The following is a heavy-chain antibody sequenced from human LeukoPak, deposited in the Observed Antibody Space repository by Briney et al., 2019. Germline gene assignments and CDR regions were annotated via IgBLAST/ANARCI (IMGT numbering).Heavy chain of an antibody. Sequence: GGSLRLSCAASGFTFSSYGMHWVRQAPGKGLEWVAVIWYDGSNKYYADSVKGRFTISRDNSKNTLYLQMNSLRAEDTAVYYCARDLLKGYYYYYMDVWGKGTTVTVSS. CDR3: ARDLLKGYYYYYMDV. CDR2: IWYDGSNK. V-gene: IGHV3-33*01. CDR1: GFTFSSYG. J-gene: IGHJ6*03.